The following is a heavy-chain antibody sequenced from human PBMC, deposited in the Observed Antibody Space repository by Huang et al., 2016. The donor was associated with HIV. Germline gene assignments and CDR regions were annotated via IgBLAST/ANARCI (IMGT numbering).Heavy chain of an antibody. D-gene: IGHD6-25*01. V-gene: IGHV3-49*03. CDR1: GFSFGDFD. J-gene: IGHJ6*03. Sequence: EVQVVESGGGLEQPGRSLRLSCKGLGFSFGDFDINWFRQPTGEGLEGVGCIRAKAAGGTTRSAPSVKDRFSFSRDDSQNTAYLQMDTLQNEDTAIYYCSPSGNDYYYYYMDVWGKGTMVTVSS. CDR3: SPSGNDYYYYYMDV. CDR2: IRAKAAGGTT.